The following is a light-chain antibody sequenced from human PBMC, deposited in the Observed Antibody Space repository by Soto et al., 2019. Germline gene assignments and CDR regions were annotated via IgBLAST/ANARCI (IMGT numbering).Light chain of an antibody. CDR2: GAS. Sequence: EIVLTKSPGTLSLSPGERATLSCRASQSVSSSYLAWYQQKPGQAPRLLIYGASSRATGIPDRFSGSGSGTEFTLTISRLEPEDFAVYYCQQYGSSPQTFGQGTKVDIK. V-gene: IGKV3-20*01. J-gene: IGKJ1*01. CDR1: QSVSSSY. CDR3: QQYGSSPQT.